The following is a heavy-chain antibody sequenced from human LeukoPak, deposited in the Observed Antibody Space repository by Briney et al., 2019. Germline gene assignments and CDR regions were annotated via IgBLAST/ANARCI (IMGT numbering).Heavy chain of an antibody. CDR3: ARWGYCSSASCYRDYINYYYYMDV. Sequence: PGGSLRLSCAASGFTFSSYSMNWVRQAPGKGLEWVSYISSSSSTIYYADSVKGRFTISRDKAKNSLYLQMNSLRAEDTAVYYCARWGYCSSASCYRDYINYYYYMDVWGKGTTVTVSS. CDR2: ISSSSSTI. J-gene: IGHJ6*03. V-gene: IGHV3-48*01. D-gene: IGHD2-2*02. CDR1: GFTFSSYS.